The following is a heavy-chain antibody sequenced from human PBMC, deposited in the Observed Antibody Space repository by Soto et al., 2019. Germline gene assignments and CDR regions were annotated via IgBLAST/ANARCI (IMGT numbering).Heavy chain of an antibody. Sequence: SETLSLTCAVSGGSISSGGYSWSWIRQPPGKGLEWIGYIYHSGSTYYNPSLKSRVTISVDRSKNQFSLKLSSVTAADTAVYYCASYNWGSLYYFDYCGQGTLVTVYS. CDR1: GGSISSGGYS. J-gene: IGHJ4*02. D-gene: IGHD7-27*01. CDR2: IYHSGST. V-gene: IGHV4-30-2*01. CDR3: ASYNWGSLYYFDY.